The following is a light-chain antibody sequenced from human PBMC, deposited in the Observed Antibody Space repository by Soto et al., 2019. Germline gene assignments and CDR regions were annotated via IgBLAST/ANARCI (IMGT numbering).Light chain of an antibody. Sequence: QSALTQPPSVSGAPGQRVTISCTGSSSNFGAGYDVHWYQRLPGTAPKLLIYNNNNRPSGVPDRYSSSKSDTSASLAITGLQAEEEADYYCQSYDTGLSGLVFGGGTKLTVL. CDR1: SSNFGAGYD. V-gene: IGLV1-40*01. CDR3: QSYDTGLSGLV. J-gene: IGLJ2*01. CDR2: NNN.